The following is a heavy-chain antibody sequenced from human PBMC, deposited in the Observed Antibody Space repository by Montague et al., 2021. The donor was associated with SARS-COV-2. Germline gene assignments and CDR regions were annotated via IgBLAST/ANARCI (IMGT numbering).Heavy chain of an antibody. CDR2: IKPDESEK. CDR3: AKNGGAHGLDV. D-gene: IGHD4-23*01. Sequence: SLRLSCAASGFTFSNIWMSWVRQAPGKWLEWVANIKPDESEKNYVDSVKGRFSISRDNAKNSLYLQMDNLRAEDTAIYYCAKNGGAHGLDVWGQGTSVSVSS. CDR1: GFTFSNIW. J-gene: IGHJ6*02. V-gene: IGHV3-7*01.